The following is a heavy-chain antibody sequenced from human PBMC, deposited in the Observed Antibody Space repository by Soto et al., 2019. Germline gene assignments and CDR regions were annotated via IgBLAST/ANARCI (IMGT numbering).Heavy chain of an antibody. CDR1: GFTFSNYA. V-gene: IGHV3-23*01. Sequence: PGGSLRLSCAAPGFTFSNYAMNWVRQAPGKGLEWVSGISDSGDNTFYADSVRGRFTVSRDNSKNTLYLQMDSLRAEDTAVFYCAKDPDTFQYSSGWSPYMDVWGQGTTVTVSS. D-gene: IGHD6-19*01. CDR3: AKDPDTFQYSSGWSPYMDV. J-gene: IGHJ6*02. CDR2: ISDSGDNT.